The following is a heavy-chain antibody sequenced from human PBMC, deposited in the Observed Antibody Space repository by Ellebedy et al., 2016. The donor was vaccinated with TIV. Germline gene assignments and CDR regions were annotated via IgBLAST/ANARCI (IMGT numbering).Heavy chain of an antibody. J-gene: IGHJ4*02. D-gene: IGHD3-16*01. CDR1: GFNFGTYA. Sequence: GESLKISCVASGFNFGTYAMTWVRQAPGKGLEWVSVISAPGGTTLYADSVRGRFTISRDNSKNTLFLDMNSLRAEDTAVYYCAKDMRERQTWGFGFDNWGQGTLVTVSS. V-gene: IGHV3-23*01. CDR3: AKDMRERQTWGFGFDN. CDR2: ISAPGGTT.